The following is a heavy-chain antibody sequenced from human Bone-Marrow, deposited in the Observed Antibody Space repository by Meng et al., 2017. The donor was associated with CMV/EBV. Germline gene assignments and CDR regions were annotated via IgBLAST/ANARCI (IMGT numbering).Heavy chain of an antibody. J-gene: IGHJ4*02. D-gene: IGHD1-20*01. Sequence: GESLKISCAASGFAFKNYGMSWVRQAPDKGLEWVAFIRFDGSIKYYADSVKGRFPISRDNSKNTLYLQMNSLRAEDTAVYYCAKDMSVIGSIYWVQGTLVTVSS. CDR2: IRFDGSIK. CDR1: GFAFKNYG. V-gene: IGHV3-30*02. CDR3: AKDMSVIGSIY.